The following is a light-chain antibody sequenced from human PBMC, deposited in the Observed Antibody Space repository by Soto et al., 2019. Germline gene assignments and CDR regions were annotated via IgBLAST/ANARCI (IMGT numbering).Light chain of an antibody. CDR1: QSISSY. CDR2: AAS. Sequence: DIQMTQSPSSLSASVGDRVTITCRASQSISSYLNWYQQKPGKAPKLLICAASGLQSGIHTRFSGSGPETYFHLTVSLLQREDFENCCCELSYSTPTCAQGTKLEIK. V-gene: IGKV1-39*01. J-gene: IGKJ2*01. CDR3: ELSYSTPT.